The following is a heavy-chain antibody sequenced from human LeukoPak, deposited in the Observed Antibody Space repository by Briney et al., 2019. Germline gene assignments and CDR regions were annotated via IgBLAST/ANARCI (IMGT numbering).Heavy chain of an antibody. CDR2: IKQDGSEK. D-gene: IGHD5-24*01. CDR1: GFTFSTYW. Sequence: PGGSLRLSCAASGFTFSTYWMSWVRQAPGKGLEWVANIKQDGSEKYYVDSVKGRFTISRDNAKNSVYLQMNSLRAEDTAIYYCTRVGYIDEGIDYWGQGTLVTVSS. CDR3: TRVGYIDEGIDY. V-gene: IGHV3-7*04. J-gene: IGHJ4*02.